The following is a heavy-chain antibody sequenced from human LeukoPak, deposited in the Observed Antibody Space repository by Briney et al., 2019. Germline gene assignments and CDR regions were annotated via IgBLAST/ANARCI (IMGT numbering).Heavy chain of an antibody. CDR3: ARENSGTFSIDY. CDR2: IKQDGSEK. CDR1: GFTFSSYW. D-gene: IGHD1-26*01. Sequence: GGSLRLSCAASGFTFSSYWMTCVRQAPGKGLEWVANIKQDGSEKYYGASVQGRFTISRDNAKSSVYLQMNSLRAEDTAVYYCARENSGTFSIDYWGQGTLVTVSS. V-gene: IGHV3-7*01. J-gene: IGHJ4*02.